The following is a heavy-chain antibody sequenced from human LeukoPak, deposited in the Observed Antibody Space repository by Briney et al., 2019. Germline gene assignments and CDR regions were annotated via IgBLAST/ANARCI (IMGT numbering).Heavy chain of an antibody. CDR1: RYTLTSYG. J-gene: IGHJ6*04. CDR2: ISAYNGNT. D-gene: IGHD3-10*01. V-gene: IGHV1-18*01. Sequence: ASVKVPCKPSRYTLTSYGISLVRQAPGQGLEWMGWISAYNGNTNYAQKLQGRVTMTTETSTSTAYMELRRLRSDDTAVYYCARDYWSYYYGSGSYYVWGKGTTVTVSS. CDR3: ARDYWSYYYGSGSYYV.